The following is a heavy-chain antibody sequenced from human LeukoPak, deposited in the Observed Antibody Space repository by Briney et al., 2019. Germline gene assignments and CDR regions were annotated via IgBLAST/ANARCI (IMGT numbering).Heavy chain of an antibody. Sequence: SETLSLTCTVSGGSISAYYWSWIRQSPGKGLECIGYIFYTGSTNYNPSLKGRVSISVDTSRNQFSLRLNSVTAADTAVYYCARAGDWNDLPYWGQGILVIVSS. D-gene: IGHD1-1*01. CDR3: ARAGDWNDLPY. J-gene: IGHJ4*02. V-gene: IGHV4-59*01. CDR2: IFYTGST. CDR1: GGSISAYY.